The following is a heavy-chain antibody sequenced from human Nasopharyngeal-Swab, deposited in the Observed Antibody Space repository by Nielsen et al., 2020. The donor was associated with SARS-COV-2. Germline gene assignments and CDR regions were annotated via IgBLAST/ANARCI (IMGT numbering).Heavy chain of an antibody. J-gene: IGHJ4*02. V-gene: IGHV1-24*01. Sequence: ASVKVSCKVSGYTLTELSMHWVRQAPGKGLEWMGGFDPEDGETIYAQKFQGRVTMTEDTSTDTAYMELSSLRSEDTAVYYCATSYAYCGGDCFIDYWGQGTLVTVSS. D-gene: IGHD2-21*02. CDR3: ATSYAYCGGDCFIDY. CDR2: FDPEDGET. CDR1: GYTLTELS.